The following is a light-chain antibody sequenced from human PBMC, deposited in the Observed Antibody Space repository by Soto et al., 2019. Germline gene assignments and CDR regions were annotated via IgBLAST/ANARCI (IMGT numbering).Light chain of an antibody. V-gene: IGLV2-14*01. J-gene: IGLJ1*01. Sequence: QSVLTQPASVSGSPGQSITISCTGTSSDVGAYNYVSWFQQHPGKAPTLIISEVSNRPSGVSNRFYGSKSGNAASLTISGLQAEDEADYFCFSFTTDWTHVFGTGTKVTVL. CDR1: SSDVGAYNY. CDR3: FSFTTDWTHV. CDR2: EVS.